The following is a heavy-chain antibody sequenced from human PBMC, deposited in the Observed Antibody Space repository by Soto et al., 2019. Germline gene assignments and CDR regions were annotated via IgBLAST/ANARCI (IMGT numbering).Heavy chain of an antibody. J-gene: IGHJ4*02. Sequence: QVQLVESGGGVVQPGRSLRLSCAASGFTFSNFAMHWVRQAPGKGLEWVAVISYVGSNKYYADSVKGRFSVSRKNSMNMLYLQMDSLRVEDTAVYYCAKALTGYSHASFDSWGQGTLVIVSS. V-gene: IGHV3-30*18. CDR3: AKALTGYSHASFDS. D-gene: IGHD5-18*01. CDR2: ISYVGSNK. CDR1: GFTFSNFA.